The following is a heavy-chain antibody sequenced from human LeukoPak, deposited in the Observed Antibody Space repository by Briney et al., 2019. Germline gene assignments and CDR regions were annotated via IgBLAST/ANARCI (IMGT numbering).Heavy chain of an antibody. CDR1: GYTFSDYY. D-gene: IGHD2-2*01. V-gene: IGHV1-2*02. CDR2: INPKTGGT. J-gene: IGHJ4*02. CDR3: ARGSTGLRGGTDC. Sequence: GASVRVSCKASGYTFSDYYMHWVRQAPGQGLEWMGWINPKTGGTNYAQKFQGRVTMTRDTSIRTAYMELSRLRSDDTAVYYCARGSTGLRGGTDCWGQATLVTV.